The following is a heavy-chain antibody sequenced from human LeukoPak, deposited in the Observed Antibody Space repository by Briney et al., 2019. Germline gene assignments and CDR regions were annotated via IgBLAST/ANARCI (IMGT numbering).Heavy chain of an antibody. J-gene: IGHJ4*02. D-gene: IGHD1-1*01. V-gene: IGHV4-59*01. CDR1: GGSISSYY. Sequence: SETLSLTCTVSGGSISSYYWSWIRQPPGKGLEWIGYIYYSGSTNYNPSLKSRVTISVDTSKNQFSLKLSSVTAADTAVYYCAKRDTRGYWGQGTLVTVSS. CDR2: IYYSGST. CDR3: AKRDTRGY.